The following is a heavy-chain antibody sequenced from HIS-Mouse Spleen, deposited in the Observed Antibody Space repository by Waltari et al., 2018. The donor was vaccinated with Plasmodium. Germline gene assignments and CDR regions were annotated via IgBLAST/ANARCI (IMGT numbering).Heavy chain of an antibody. J-gene: IGHJ6*02. CDR3: ARAESSIAARHYYYYGMDV. CDR1: GYSISSGYY. CDR2: IYHSGST. V-gene: IGHV4-38-2*02. Sequence: QVQLQESGPGLVKPSETLSLTCTVSGYSISSGYYWGWIRQPPGKGLDGIGGIYHSGSTYYNPSLKDRGTISVDTSKNQFSLKLSSVTAADTAVYYCARAESSIAARHYYYYGMDVWGQGTTVTVSS. D-gene: IGHD6-6*01.